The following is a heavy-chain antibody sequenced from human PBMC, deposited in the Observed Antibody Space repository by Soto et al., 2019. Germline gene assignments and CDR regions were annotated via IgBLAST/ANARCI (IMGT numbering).Heavy chain of an antibody. Sequence: GGSLRLSCVASGFTFGGSTIRWVRQASGKGLEWIGLISIKPNNYATVYAASVTGRFTISRDDSKNTAFLQMNSLKTEDTAVYYYFDYWGRGTLVTVSS. J-gene: IGHJ4*02. CDR1: GFTFGGST. CDR3: FDY. CDR2: ISIKPNNYAT. V-gene: IGHV3-73*01.